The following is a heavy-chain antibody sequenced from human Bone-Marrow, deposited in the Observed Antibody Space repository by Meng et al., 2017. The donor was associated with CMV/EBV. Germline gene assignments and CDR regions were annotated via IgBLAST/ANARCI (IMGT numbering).Heavy chain of an antibody. CDR2: TSFDGSRQ. V-gene: IGHV3-30*04. CDR1: GFTFSKHP. Sequence: GESLKISCAASGFTFSKHPIHWVRQAPGKGLEWVAVTSFDGSRQYYTDSLKGRFIISRDNSKNTLYLQMNSLRAEDTAVYYCASGSDYSNYYYYYGMDVWGQGTTVTFSS. D-gene: IGHD4-11*01. CDR3: ASGSDYSNYYYYYGMDV. J-gene: IGHJ6*02.